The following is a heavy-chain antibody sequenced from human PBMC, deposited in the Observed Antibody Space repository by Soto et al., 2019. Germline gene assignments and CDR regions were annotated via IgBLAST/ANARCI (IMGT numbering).Heavy chain of an antibody. Sequence: GGSLRLSCAASGFTFSSYAMHWVRQAPGKGLEWVAVISYDGSNKYYADSVKGRFTISRDNSKNTLYLQMNSLRAEDTAVYYCASDRGDLMDVWGQGTTVTVSS. J-gene: IGHJ6*02. CDR1: GFTFSSYA. D-gene: IGHD3-10*01. V-gene: IGHV3-30-3*01. CDR2: ISYDGSNK. CDR3: ASDRGDLMDV.